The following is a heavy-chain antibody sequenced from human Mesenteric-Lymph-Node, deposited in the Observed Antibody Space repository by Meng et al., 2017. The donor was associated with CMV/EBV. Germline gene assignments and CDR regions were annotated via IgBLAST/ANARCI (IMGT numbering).Heavy chain of an antibody. CDR2: IKWDGIFT. V-gene: IGHV3-74*03. CDR3: ARGGSSRGGSKGLDY. CDR1: GFSLSTYW. J-gene: IGHJ4*02. D-gene: IGHD3-10*01. Sequence: GVLKISCTASGFSLSTYWMHWVRQAPGEGLLWVSHIKWDGIFTTYTDSVKGRFTISRDIAKNTFYLQMNSLRSEDTAVYFCARGGSSRGGSKGLDYWGQGTRVTVSS.